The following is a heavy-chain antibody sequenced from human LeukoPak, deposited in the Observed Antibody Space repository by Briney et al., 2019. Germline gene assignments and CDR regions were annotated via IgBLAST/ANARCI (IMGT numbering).Heavy chain of an antibody. J-gene: IGHJ6*02. CDR1: GYTFTSYD. CDR2: MNPNSGNT. D-gene: IGHD6-13*01. Sequence: ASVKVSCKASGYTFTSYDINWVRQATGQGLEWMGWMNPNSGNTGYAQKFQGRVTMTRNTSISTAYMELSSLRSEDTAVYYCARVFIRSSSWYRYYYYYGMDVRGQGTTVTVSS. CDR3: ARVFIRSSSWYRYYYYYGMDV. V-gene: IGHV1-8*01.